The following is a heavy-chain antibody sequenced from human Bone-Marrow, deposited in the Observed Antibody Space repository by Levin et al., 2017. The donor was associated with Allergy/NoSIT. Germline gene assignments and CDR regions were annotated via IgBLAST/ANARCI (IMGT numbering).Heavy chain of an antibody. V-gene: IGHV3-7*01. CDR1: GFTFSSYW. Sequence: GGSLRLSCAASGFTFSSYWMSWVRQAPGKGLEWVANIKQDGSEKYYVDSVKGRFTISRDNAKNSLYLQMNSLRAEDTAVYYCARDYDSSGYYYIYYYYYGMDVWGQGTTVTVSS. D-gene: IGHD3-22*01. J-gene: IGHJ6*02. CDR3: ARDYDSSGYYYIYYYYYGMDV. CDR2: IKQDGSEK.